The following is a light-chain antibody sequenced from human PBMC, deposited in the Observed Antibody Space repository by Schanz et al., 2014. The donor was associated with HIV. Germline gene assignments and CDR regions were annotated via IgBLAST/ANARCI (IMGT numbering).Light chain of an antibody. CDR1: SSDVGSYDL. CDR3: CSCTNTNTWV. CDR2: EVS. V-gene: IGLV2-14*02. J-gene: IGLJ3*02. Sequence: QSALTQPASVSGSPGQSITISCTGTSSDVGSYDLVSWYQQHPGRAPKLLISEVSNRPSGISPRFSASKSDNTASLTISGLQAEDEGDYYCCSCTNTNTWVFGGGTKLTVL.